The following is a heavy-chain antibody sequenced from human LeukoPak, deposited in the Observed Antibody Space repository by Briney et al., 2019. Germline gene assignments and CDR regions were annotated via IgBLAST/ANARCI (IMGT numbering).Heavy chain of an antibody. J-gene: IGHJ4*02. CDR2: IKQDGSEK. Sequence: GGSLRLSCATSGFTFSSNWMSWVRHAPGKGLEWVANIKQDGSEKYYVDSVKGRFTISRDNAKNSLYLQMNSLRAEDTAVYYCAREAEDYWGQGTLVTVSS. CDR3: AREAEDY. CDR1: GFTFSSNW. V-gene: IGHV3-7*03.